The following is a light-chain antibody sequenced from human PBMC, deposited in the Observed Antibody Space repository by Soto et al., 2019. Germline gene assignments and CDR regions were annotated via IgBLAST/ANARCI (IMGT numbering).Light chain of an antibody. J-gene: IGLJ1*01. CDR1: HNDIGTYDY. Sequence: QSALTQPTSVSGSPGQSITISCTGNHNDIGTYDYVSWYQQHPGRAPRLLIHGVTTRPSGISDRFSASKSGLTASLTISGLQPEDEADYYCSSFTSNRIYVFGPGTKLTVL. CDR2: GVT. CDR3: SSFTSNRIYV. V-gene: IGLV2-14*03.